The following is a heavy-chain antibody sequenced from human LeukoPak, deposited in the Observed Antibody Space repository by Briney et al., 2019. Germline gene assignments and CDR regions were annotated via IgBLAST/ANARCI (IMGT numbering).Heavy chain of an antibody. J-gene: IGHJ3*02. Sequence: GASVKVSCKASGYTFTSYDINWVRQAPGQGLEWMGWINPNSGGTNSAQKFQGRVTMTRDTSISTAYMELSSLRSEDTAVYYCARVRYDSSGYYYSYAFDIWGQGTMVTVSS. CDR2: INPNSGGT. CDR3: ARVRYDSSGYYYSYAFDI. D-gene: IGHD3-22*01. CDR1: GYTFTSYD. V-gene: IGHV1-2*02.